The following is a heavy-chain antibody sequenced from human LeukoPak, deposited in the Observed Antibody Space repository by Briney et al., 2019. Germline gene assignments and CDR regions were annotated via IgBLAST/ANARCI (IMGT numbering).Heavy chain of an antibody. J-gene: IGHJ5*02. CDR3: ARVGGSGWNRGLNWTDP. CDR2: IKQDGSEK. V-gene: IGHV3-7*01. D-gene: IGHD6-19*01. CDR1: GFTFSDYW. Sequence: GSLRLSCAASGFTFSDYWMSWVRQAPGKGLEWVANIKQDGSEKFYVDSVKGRFTISRDNAKNSLYLEMNSLRAEDTAVYYCARVGGSGWNRGLNWTDPWGQGTLVTVSS.